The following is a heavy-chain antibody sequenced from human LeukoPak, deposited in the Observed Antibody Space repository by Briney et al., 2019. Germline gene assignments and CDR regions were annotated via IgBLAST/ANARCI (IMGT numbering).Heavy chain of an antibody. V-gene: IGHV3-30*18. CDR2: ISYDGSNK. CDR1: GFTFSDYY. J-gene: IGHJ4*02. Sequence: GGPLRLSCAASGFTFSDYYMMWIRQAPGKGLEWVAVISYDGSNKYYADPVKGRFTISRDNSRNTLYLQMNSLRAEDTAVYYCANSGTRSSWSPRVKTYLDYWGQGTLVTVSS. CDR3: ANSGTRSSWSPRVKTYLDY. D-gene: IGHD6-13*01.